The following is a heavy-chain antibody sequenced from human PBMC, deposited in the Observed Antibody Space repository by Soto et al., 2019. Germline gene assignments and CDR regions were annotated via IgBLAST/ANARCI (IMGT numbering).Heavy chain of an antibody. Sequence: SETLSLTCTVSGGSISSYYWSWIRQPPGKGLEWIGYIYYSGSTNYNPSLKSRVTISVDTSKNQFSLKLSSVTAADTAVYYCARLKVDYYYMDVWGKGTTVTVSS. CDR2: IYYSGST. V-gene: IGHV4-59*08. CDR1: GGSISSYY. D-gene: IGHD2-15*01. CDR3: ARLKVDYYYMDV. J-gene: IGHJ6*03.